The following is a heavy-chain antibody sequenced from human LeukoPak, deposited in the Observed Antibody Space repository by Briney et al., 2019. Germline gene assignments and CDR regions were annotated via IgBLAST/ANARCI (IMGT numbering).Heavy chain of an antibody. CDR2: IKQDGSEK. D-gene: IGHD3-3*01. CDR3: ARVWSGYYLYFDY. V-gene: IGHV3-7*04. CDR1: GFTFSSYW. Sequence: GGSLRLSCAASGFTFSSYWMSWVRQAPGKGLEWVANIKQDGSEKYYVDSVKGRFTISRDNAKNSLYLQMNSLRAEDTAVYYCARVWSGYYLYFDYWGQGTLVTVSS. J-gene: IGHJ4*02.